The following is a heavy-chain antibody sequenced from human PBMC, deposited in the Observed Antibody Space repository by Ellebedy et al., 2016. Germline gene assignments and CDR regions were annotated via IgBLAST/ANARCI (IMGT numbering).Heavy chain of an antibody. CDR2: IDPSDSYT. V-gene: IGHV5-10-1*01. D-gene: IGHD3-9*01. Sequence: GESLKISXKGSGYSFTSYWISWVRQMPGKGLEWMGRIDPSDSYTNYSPSFQGHVTISADKSISTAYLQWSSLKASDTAMYYCAIPLRYFDWLSLDVWGQGTTVTVSS. J-gene: IGHJ6*02. CDR1: GYSFTSYW. CDR3: AIPLRYFDWLSLDV.